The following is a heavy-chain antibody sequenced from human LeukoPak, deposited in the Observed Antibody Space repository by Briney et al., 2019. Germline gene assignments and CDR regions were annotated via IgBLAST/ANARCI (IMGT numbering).Heavy chain of an antibody. D-gene: IGHD2-15*01. V-gene: IGHV3-7*01. J-gene: IGHJ4*02. CDR3: ARDRIPSLYSGGGSPGY. CDR1: GGSISSYY. CDR2: IKQDGSEK. Sequence: TSETLSLTCTVPGGSISSYYWNWVRQAPGKGLEWVANIKQDGSEKYYVDSVKGRFTISRDNAKNSLYLQMNSLRAEDTAVYYCARDRIPSLYSGGGSPGYWGQGTLVTVSS.